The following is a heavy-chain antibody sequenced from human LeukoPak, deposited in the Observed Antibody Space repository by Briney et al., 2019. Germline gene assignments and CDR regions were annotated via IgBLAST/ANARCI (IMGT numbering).Heavy chain of an antibody. CDR1: GFTFSSYA. CDR2: ISGSGGST. CDR3: AKVKGVTYYYDSSGYYPTDY. J-gene: IGHJ4*02. Sequence: PGGSLRLSCAASGFTFSSYAMSWVRQAPGKGLEGVSAISGSGGSTYYADSVKGRFTISRDNSKNTLYLQMNSLRAEDTAVYYCAKVKGVTYYYDSSGYYPTDYWGQGTLVTVSS. V-gene: IGHV3-23*01. D-gene: IGHD3-22*01.